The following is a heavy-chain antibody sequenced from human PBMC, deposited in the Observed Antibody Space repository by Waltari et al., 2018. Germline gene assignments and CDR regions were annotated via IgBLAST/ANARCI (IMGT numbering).Heavy chain of an antibody. V-gene: IGHV3-53*01. CDR3: ARGELDRYSYYYMDV. Sequence: EVQVVESGGGLIQRGGSLRLSCGASGFSVSNKYMNWVRQAPGKGLEGVSLIYSGGIYYADFVRGRFTISRDTSKNMVYLEMNSLRAEDTAVYYCARGELDRYSYYYMDVWGNGTTVTVSS. J-gene: IGHJ6*03. CDR1: GFSVSNKY. D-gene: IGHD1-1*01. CDR2: IYSGGI.